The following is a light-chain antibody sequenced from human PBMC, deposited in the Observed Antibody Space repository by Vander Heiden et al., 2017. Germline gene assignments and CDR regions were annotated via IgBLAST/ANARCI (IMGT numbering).Light chain of an antibody. CDR3: QKDNSAPIT. CDR1: RGLNNY. V-gene: IGKV1-27*01. J-gene: IGKJ4*01. CDR2: GAS. Sequence: DIQMTQSPSSLSASVGDRVTITCRASRGLNNYLAWYQQKPGKVPKLLIYGASTLQSGVPSRFSGSGSGTDFTLTISSLQPEDVATYFCQKDNSAPITFGGGTKVEIK.